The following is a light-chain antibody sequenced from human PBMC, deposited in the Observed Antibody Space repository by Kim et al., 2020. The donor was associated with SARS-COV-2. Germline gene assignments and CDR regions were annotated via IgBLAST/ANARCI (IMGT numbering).Light chain of an antibody. Sequence: RRTPTLPWTGNGNNVGYEGAAWLQQHQGHPPKLLTYRNNNRPSGISDRFSATRSGNTASLTISGLQPEDETDYYCSAWDSSLSAWVFGGGTQLTVL. CDR1: GNNVGYEG. CDR3: SAWDSSLSAWV. J-gene: IGLJ3*02. V-gene: IGLV10-54*04. CDR2: RNN.